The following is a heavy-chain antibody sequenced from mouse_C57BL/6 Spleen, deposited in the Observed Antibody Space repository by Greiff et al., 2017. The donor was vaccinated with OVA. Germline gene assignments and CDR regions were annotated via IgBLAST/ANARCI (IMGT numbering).Heavy chain of an antibody. CDR2: ISNGGGST. CDR1: GFTFSDYY. CDR3: ARSQRGYFDV. J-gene: IGHJ1*03. V-gene: IGHV5-12*01. Sequence: EVKLMESGGGLVQPGGSLKLSCAASGFTFSDYYMYWVRQTPEKRLGWVAYISNGGGSTYYPDTVKGRFTISGDNAKSTLYLQMSRLKSEDTAMYYCARSQRGYFDVWGTGTTVTVSS.